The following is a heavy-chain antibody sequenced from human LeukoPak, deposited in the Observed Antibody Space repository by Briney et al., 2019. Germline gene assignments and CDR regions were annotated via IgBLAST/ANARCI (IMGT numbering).Heavy chain of an antibody. V-gene: IGHV3-66*01. J-gene: IGHJ4*02. D-gene: IGHD3-16*02. Sequence: GGSLRLSCAASGFTFSSYAMSWVRQAPGKGLEWVSVIYSGGSTYYADSVKGRFTISRDNSKNTLYLQMNSLRAEDTAVYYCARDSLGGWSQGTLVTVSS. CDR2: IYSGGST. CDR1: GFTFSSYA. CDR3: ARDSLGG.